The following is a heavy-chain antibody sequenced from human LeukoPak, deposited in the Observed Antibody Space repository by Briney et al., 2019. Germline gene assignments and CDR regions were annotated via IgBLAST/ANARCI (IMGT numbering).Heavy chain of an antibody. J-gene: IGHJ4*02. CDR3: AGSVPAPKEFAH. CDR1: NGSISTYY. D-gene: IGHD1-1*01. CDR2: IYSGGPT. Sequence: SETLSLTCTVSNGSISTYYWSWIRQPPGKGLEWIGYIYSGGPTNSNPSLKSRVTISVDTSKNQFPLKLSSVTAADTAVYYCAGSVPAPKEFAHWGQGTLVTVSS. V-gene: IGHV4-4*09.